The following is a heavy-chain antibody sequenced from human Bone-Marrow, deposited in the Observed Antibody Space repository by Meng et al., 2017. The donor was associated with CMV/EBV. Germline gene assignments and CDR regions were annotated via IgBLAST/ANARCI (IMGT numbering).Heavy chain of an antibody. CDR1: GYTFTSYG. D-gene: IGHD2-2*03. V-gene: IGHV1-18*01. CDR3: ARAAGYCSSTSCLNFDY. CDR2: ISAYNGNT. Sequence: ASVKVSCKASGYTFTSYGISWVRQAPGQGLEWMGWISAYNGNTNYAQKLQGRVTMTTDTSTSKAYMELRSLRSDDTAVYYCARAAGYCSSTSCLNFDYWGQGTLVTVSS. J-gene: IGHJ4*02.